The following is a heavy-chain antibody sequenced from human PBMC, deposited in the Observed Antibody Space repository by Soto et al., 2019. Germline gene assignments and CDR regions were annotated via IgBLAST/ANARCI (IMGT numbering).Heavy chain of an antibody. V-gene: IGHV3-15*01. D-gene: IGHD5-18*01. J-gene: IGHJ6*02. CDR2: IKSKTDGGTT. CDR1: GFTFSNAW. CDR3: TTDMGTHYYYGMDV. Sequence: EVQLVESGGGLVKPGGSLRLSCAASGFTFSNAWMSWVRQAPGKGLEWVGRIKSKTDGGTTDYAAPVKGRFTISRNDSKNTLYLQMNSLKTEDTAVYYCTTDMGTHYYYGMDVGGQGTTVTVSS.